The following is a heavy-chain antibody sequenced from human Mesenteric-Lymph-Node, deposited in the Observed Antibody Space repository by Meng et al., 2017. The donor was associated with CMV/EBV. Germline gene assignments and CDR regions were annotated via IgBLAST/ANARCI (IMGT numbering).Heavy chain of an antibody. CDR1: GNTLIGYY. Sequence: ASVKVSCKASGNTLIGYYVQWVRQVPGQGLEWMGWIHPDSGGANYAQKFQGRVTMTRDTSISTAYMELSRLRSDDTAVYYCARGSSGWYIGYWGQGTLVTVSS. CDR3: ARGSSGWYIGY. J-gene: IGHJ4*02. CDR2: IHPDSGGA. V-gene: IGHV1-2*02. D-gene: IGHD6-19*01.